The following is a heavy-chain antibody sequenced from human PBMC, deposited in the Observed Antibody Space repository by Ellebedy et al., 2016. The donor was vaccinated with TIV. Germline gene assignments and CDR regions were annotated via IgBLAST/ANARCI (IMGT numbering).Heavy chain of an antibody. CDR2: IKQDGSEK. CDR3: AKDGGGGYGLSPPNWFDP. D-gene: IGHD4-17*01. V-gene: IGHV3-7*03. J-gene: IGHJ5*02. CDR1: GFTFSSYW. Sequence: GESLKISXAASGFTFSSYWMSWVRQAPGKGLEWVANIKQDGSEKYYVDSVKGRFTISRDNAKNSLYLQMNSLRAEDTALYYCAKDGGGGYGLSPPNWFDPWGQGTLVTVSS.